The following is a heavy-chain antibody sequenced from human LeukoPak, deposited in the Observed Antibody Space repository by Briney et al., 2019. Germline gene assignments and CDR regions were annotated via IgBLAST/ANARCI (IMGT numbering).Heavy chain of an antibody. V-gene: IGHV3-21*01. CDR1: GFTISSYS. Sequence: PGGSLRLSCAASGFTISSYSMNWVRQAPGKGPEWVSSISSSSSYIYYADSVKGRFTISRDNAKNSLYLQMNSLRAEDTAVYYCARDRDDYPYYWGQGTLVTVSS. CDR3: ARDRDDYPYY. J-gene: IGHJ4*02. D-gene: IGHD4-11*01. CDR2: ISSSSSYI.